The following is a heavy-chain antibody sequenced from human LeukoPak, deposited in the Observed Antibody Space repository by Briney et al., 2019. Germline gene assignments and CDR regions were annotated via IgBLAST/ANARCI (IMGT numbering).Heavy chain of an antibody. V-gene: IGHV3-7*01. J-gene: IGHJ4*02. Sequence: GGSLRLSCAASGFTFTTYWMSWVRQLPGKGLEWVANINQDGTEKYYVDSVKGRFTISRDNAKDSLDLQMNSLRVEDTGIYYCVKVAKYYYGSETYYFFEHWGQGTPVTASS. CDR3: VKVAKYYYGSETYYFFEH. CDR1: GFTFTTYW. CDR2: INQDGTEK. D-gene: IGHD3-10*01.